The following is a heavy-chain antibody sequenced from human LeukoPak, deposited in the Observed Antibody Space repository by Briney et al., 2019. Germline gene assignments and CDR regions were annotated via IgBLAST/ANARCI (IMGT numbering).Heavy chain of an antibody. Sequence: PGGSLRLSCAASGFTFSSYWMSWVRQAPGKGLEWVAVISYDGSNKYYADSVKGRFTISRDNSKNTLYLQMNSLRAEDTAVYYCARDLGVITFGGVIVGDLDYWGQGTLVTVSS. D-gene: IGHD3-16*02. CDR1: GFTFSSYW. V-gene: IGHV3-30*03. CDR2: ISYDGSNK. J-gene: IGHJ4*02. CDR3: ARDLGVITFGGVIVGDLDY.